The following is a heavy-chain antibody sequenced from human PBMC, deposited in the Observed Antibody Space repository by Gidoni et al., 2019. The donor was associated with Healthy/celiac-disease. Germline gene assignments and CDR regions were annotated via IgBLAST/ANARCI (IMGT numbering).Heavy chain of an antibody. CDR2: IYHSGST. CDR3: ARLSSGWYPDY. V-gene: IGHV4-38-2*01. Sequence: GLEWIGSIYHSGSTYYNPSLKSRVTISVDTSKNQFSLKLSSVTAADTAVYYCARLSSGWYPDYWGQGTLVTVSS. D-gene: IGHD6-19*01. J-gene: IGHJ4*02.